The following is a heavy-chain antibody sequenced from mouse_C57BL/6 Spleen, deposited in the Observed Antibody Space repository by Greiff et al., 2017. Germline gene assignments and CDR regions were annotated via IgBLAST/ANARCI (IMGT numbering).Heavy chain of an antibody. J-gene: IGHJ2*01. CDR1: GFSLTSYG. D-gene: IGHD1-1*01. V-gene: IGHV2-2*01. CDR3: ARSSYGYYYDY. CDR2: IWSGGST. Sequence: VMLVESGPGLVQPSQSLSITCTVSGFSLTSYGVHWVRQSPGKGLEWLGVIWSGGSTDDNAAFIARLSISKDNSKSKVYFKLNSLQADDTAIYYCARSSYGYYYDYWGQGTTLTVSS.